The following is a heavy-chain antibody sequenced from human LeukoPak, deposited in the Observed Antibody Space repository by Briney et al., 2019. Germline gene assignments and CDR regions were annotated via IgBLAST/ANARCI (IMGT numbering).Heavy chain of an antibody. J-gene: IGHJ4*02. CDR2: IDYDGGSG. D-gene: IGHD3-10*01. CDR3: AKAVVRGVIIDY. V-gene: IGHV3-NL1*01. Sequence: GGSLRLSCTVSGFTLSSYEMSWIRQAPGKGLEWVSSIDYDGGSGHYADSVKGRFTISRDNSKNTLYLQMNSLRAEDTAVYYCAKAVVRGVIIDYWGQGTLVTVSS. CDR1: GFTLSSYE.